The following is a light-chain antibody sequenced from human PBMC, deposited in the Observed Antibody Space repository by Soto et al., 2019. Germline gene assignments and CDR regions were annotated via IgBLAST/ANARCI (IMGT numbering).Light chain of an antibody. V-gene: IGKV3-20*01. Sequence: VLTQSPGTLSLSPGESATLSCRASQSVSSSYLAWYQQKTGQAPRLLIYGESSRATGIPDRFSGSGSGTDLNLTISRLEPEDFAVYYCQKYGSSPWTFGQGTKVDIK. CDR2: GES. CDR3: QKYGSSPWT. J-gene: IGKJ1*01. CDR1: QSVSSSY.